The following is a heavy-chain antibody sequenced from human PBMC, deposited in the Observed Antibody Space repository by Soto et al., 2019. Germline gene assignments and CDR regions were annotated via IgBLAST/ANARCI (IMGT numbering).Heavy chain of an antibody. J-gene: IGHJ4*02. V-gene: IGHV4-59*01. Sequence: AATLCLICTVYARFTSCYYRCWRPPPIGKGLEWIGYIYYSGSTYYNPTLKSRVTISVDTSKNQFSLKLSSVTAAETAVDYCASSDLLAYSYGLQFDYWGQGTLVTVSS. CDR2: IYYSGST. CDR3: ASSDLLAYSYGLQFDY. CDR1: ARFTSCYY. D-gene: IGHD5-18*01.